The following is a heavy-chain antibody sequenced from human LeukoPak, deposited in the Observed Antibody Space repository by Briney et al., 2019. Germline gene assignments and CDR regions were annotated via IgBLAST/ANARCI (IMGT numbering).Heavy chain of an antibody. D-gene: IGHD3-22*01. Sequence: SETLSLTCTVSGGSISSYYWSWIRQPPGKGLEWIGYIYTSGSTNYNPSLKSRVTISVDTSKSQFSLKLSSVTAADTAVYYCARQGTVVIGPIDYWGQGTLVTVSS. CDR1: GGSISSYY. CDR2: IYTSGST. CDR3: ARQGTVVIGPIDY. V-gene: IGHV4-4*09. J-gene: IGHJ4*02.